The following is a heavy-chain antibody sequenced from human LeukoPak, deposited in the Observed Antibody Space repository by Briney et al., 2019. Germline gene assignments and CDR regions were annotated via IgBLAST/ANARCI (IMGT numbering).Heavy chain of an antibody. CDR1: GGTFSSYA. CDR3: ARDRASLASDAFDI. D-gene: IGHD3-10*01. J-gene: IGHJ3*02. Sequence: ASVKVSCKASGGTFSSYAISWVRQAPGQGLEWMGGIIPIFGTANYAQKFQGRVTITADESTSTAYMELSSLRSEDTAVYYCARDRASLASDAFDIWGQGTMVTVSS. V-gene: IGHV1-69*13. CDR2: IIPIFGTA.